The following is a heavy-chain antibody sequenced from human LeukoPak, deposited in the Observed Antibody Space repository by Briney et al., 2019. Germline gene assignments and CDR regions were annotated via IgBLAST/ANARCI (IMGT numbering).Heavy chain of an antibody. CDR2: ISGSGGST. D-gene: IGHD3-22*01. J-gene: IGHJ3*02. V-gene: IGHV3-23*01. CDR1: RFTFSSYA. Sequence: PGGSLRLSCAASRFTFSSYAMSWVRQAPGKGLEWVSAISGSGGSTYYADSVKGRFTISRDNSKNTLYLQMNSLRAEDTAVYYCAKGLAVKYYYDSSGPDDAFDIWGQGTMVTVSS. CDR3: AKGLAVKYYYDSSGPDDAFDI.